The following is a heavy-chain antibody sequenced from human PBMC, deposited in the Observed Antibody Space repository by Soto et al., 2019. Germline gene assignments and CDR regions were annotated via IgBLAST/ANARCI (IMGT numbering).Heavy chain of an antibody. J-gene: IGHJ3*02. CDR3: ARASSHHDGFDM. CDR1: GYTFTSHY. Sequence: QVQLVQSGAEVREPGASVKVSCTASGYTFTSHYMHWVRQAPGQGLEWMGVIDPSGGSTSYAQKFQGRLTLTRDTSTSTVYMELSSLRSEDTAVYYCARASSHHDGFDMWGQGTKVTVSS. V-gene: IGHV1-46*01. CDR2: IDPSGGST.